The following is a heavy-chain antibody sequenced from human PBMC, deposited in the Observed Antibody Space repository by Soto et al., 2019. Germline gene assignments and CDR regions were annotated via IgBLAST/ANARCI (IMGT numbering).Heavy chain of an antibody. CDR2: IWYDGSNK. D-gene: IGHD3-3*01. CDR1: GFTFSSYG. CDR3: ATQGYYDFWSGYSFALDLYY. V-gene: IGHV3-33*01. Sequence: GGSLRLSCAASGFTFSSYGMHWVRQAPGKGLEWVAVIWYDGSNKYYADSVKGRFTISRDNSKNTLYLQMNSLRAEDTAVYYCATQGYYDFWSGYSFALDLYYWGQGTLVTVSS. J-gene: IGHJ4*02.